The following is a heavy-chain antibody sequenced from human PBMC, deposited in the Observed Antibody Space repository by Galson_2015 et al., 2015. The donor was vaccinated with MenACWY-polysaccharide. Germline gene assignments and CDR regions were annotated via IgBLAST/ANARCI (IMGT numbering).Heavy chain of an antibody. CDR1: GFSFSAYG. D-gene: IGHD6-13*01. CDR2: SGTGGGL. CDR3: AKVGPRSSWTLGLDY. Sequence: SLRLSCAASGFSFSAYGMSWVRQAPGRGLEWVSGSGTGGGLYYADSVKGRVTGSRDNSKNTLYLQMNNLRAEDTAVYYCAKVGPRSSWTLGLDYWGQGTLVIVSS. J-gene: IGHJ4*02. V-gene: IGHV3-23*01.